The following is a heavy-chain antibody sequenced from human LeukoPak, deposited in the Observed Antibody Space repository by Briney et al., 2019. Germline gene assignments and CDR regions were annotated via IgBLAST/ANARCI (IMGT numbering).Heavy chain of an antibody. Sequence: SETLSLTCTVSGGSISSSSYYWGWIRQPPGKGLEWIGSIYYSGSTYYNPSLKSRVTISVDTSKNQFSLKLSSVTAADTAVYYCAREGNSGEFDYWGQGTLVTVSS. CDR2: IYYSGST. CDR3: AREGNSGEFDY. CDR1: GGSISSSSYY. V-gene: IGHV4-39*07. D-gene: IGHD2/OR15-2a*01. J-gene: IGHJ4*02.